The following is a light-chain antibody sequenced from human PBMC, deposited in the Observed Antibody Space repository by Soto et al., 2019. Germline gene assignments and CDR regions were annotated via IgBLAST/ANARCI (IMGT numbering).Light chain of an antibody. V-gene: IGLV9-49*01. CDR1: SGYNSYM. CDR2: VGTGGIVG. J-gene: IGLJ1*01. Sequence: QSVLTQPPSASASLGASVTLTCTLSSGYNSYMVDWYQQRPGKGPRFVMRVGTGGIVGSKGDGIPDRFSVLASGLNRYLTIKNIQEEDESDYYCGADYGSRSNFLYVFGAGTKVTVL. CDR3: GADYGSRSNFLYV.